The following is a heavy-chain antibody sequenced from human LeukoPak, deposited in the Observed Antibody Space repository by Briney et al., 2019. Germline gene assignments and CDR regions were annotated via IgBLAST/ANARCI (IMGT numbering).Heavy chain of an antibody. Sequence: SETLSLTCAVYGGSFSGYYWSWIRQPPGKGLEWIGEINHSGNTYYNPSLKSRVTISVDTSKNQFSLRLSSVTAADTAVYYCARLGGYSYGSSYYFDYWGQGTLVTVSS. CDR3: ARLGGYSYGSSYYFDY. D-gene: IGHD5-18*01. J-gene: IGHJ4*02. CDR2: INHSGNT. CDR1: GGSFSGYY. V-gene: IGHV4-34*01.